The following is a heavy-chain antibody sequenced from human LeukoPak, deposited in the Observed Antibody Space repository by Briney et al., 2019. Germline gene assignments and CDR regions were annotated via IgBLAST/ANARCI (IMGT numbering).Heavy chain of an antibody. CDR1: GFTFSIHA. CDR3: AKMDGMGVTDNPDY. V-gene: IGHV3-23*01. CDR2: VVSRGVTT. D-gene: IGHD2-21*02. Sequence: PGGSLRPSCAASGFTFSIHAMTWVRQAPGKGLEWGSGVVSRGVTTEYADSGKGRFTISRDNSKNTLSLQMHSLRAEDTALYFCAKMDGMGVTDNPDYWGQGTLVIVSS. J-gene: IGHJ4*02.